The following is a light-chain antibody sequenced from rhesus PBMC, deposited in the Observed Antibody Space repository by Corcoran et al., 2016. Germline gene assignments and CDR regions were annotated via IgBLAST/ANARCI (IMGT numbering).Light chain of an antibody. CDR1: QGISSW. CDR3: QQYGIRPWT. V-gene: IGKV1-22*01. Sequence: DIQMTQSPSSLSASVGDTVTITCRASQGISSWLAWYQQTPGKAPKLLIYKASSLQSGVPSRFSGSGSGTDFTLTISSLQSEDFATYYCQQYGIRPWTFGQGTKVEIK. J-gene: IGKJ1*01. CDR2: KAS.